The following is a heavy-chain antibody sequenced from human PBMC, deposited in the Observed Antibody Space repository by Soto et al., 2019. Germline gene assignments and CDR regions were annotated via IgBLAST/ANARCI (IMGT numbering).Heavy chain of an antibody. V-gene: IGHV4-59*08. CDR1: GGSISSYY. Sequence: SETPSLTCTVSGGSISSYYWSWIRQPPGKGLEWIGYIYYSGSTNYNPSLKSRVTISVDTSKNQFSLKLSSVTAADTAVYYCARHQEATSALAPFDYWGQGTLVTVSS. D-gene: IGHD1-1*01. J-gene: IGHJ4*02. CDR3: ARHQEATSALAPFDY. CDR2: IYYSGST.